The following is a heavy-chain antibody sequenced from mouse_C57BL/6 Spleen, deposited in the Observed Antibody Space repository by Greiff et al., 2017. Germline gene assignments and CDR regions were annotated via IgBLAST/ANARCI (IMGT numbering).Heavy chain of an antibody. D-gene: IGHD1-1*01. CDR2: IDPENGDT. CDR1: GFNIKDDY. CDR3: TSGFVYSLHLYFDV. J-gene: IGHJ1*03. Sequence: VQLKESGAELVRPGASVKLSCTASGFNIKDDYMHWVKQRPEQGLEWIGWIDPENGDTEYASKFQGKATITADTSSNTAYLQLSSLTSEDTAVYCYTSGFVYSLHLYFDVWGTGTADTVCS. V-gene: IGHV14-4*01.